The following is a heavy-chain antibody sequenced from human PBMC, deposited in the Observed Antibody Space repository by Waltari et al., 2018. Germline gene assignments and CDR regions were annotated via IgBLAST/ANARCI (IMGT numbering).Heavy chain of an antibody. J-gene: IGHJ4*02. CDR2: IIPILGIA. CDR1: GGTFSSYT. V-gene: IGHV1-69*02. D-gene: IGHD6-13*01. CDR3: AGAAHSSSWQ. Sequence: QVQLVQSGAEVKKPGSSVQVSCKAPGGTFSSYTLRWVRQAPGQGLEWMGRIIPILGIANYAQKFQGRVTITADKSTSTAYMELSSLRSEDTAVYYCAGAAHSSSWQWGQGTLVTVSS.